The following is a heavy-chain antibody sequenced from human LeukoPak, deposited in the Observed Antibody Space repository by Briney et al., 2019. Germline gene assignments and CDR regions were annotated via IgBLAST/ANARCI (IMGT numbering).Heavy chain of an antibody. CDR3: AQLWRSGYYYFDY. CDR2: ISGSGGST. V-gene: IGHV3-23*01. Sequence: PGGSLRLSCAASGFTFSSYAMSWVRQAPGKGLEWVSAISGSGGSTYYADSVKGRFTISRDNSKNTLYLQMNSLRAEDTAVYHCAQLWRSGYYYFDYWGQGTLVTVSS. CDR1: GFTFSSYA. J-gene: IGHJ4*02. D-gene: IGHD3-22*01.